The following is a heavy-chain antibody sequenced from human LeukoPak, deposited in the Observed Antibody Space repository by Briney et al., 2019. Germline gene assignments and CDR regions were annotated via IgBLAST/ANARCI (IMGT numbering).Heavy chain of an antibody. CDR1: GFTVSSNY. V-gene: IGHV3-53*01. J-gene: IGHJ4*02. Sequence: PGGSLRLSCAASGFTVSSNYMSWVRQAPGKGLEWVSVIYSGGSTYYADSVKGRFTISRDNSKNTLYLQMNSLKTEDTAVYYCTRTLVEMATNPFDYWGQGTLVTVSS. D-gene: IGHD5-24*01. CDR3: TRTLVEMATNPFDY. CDR2: IYSGGST.